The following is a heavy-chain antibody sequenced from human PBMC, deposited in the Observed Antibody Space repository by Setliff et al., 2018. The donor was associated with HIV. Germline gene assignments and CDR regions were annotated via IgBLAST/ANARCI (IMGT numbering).Heavy chain of an antibody. CDR2: TRNKPNTYTT. CDR3: ARDRYSGSSTDY. V-gene: IGHV3-72*01. J-gene: IGHJ4*02. CDR1: GFTFTDYH. Sequence: GESLKISCITSGFTFTDYHMSWVRQAPGKGLVWVGRTRNKPNTYTTEYAASVKGRFTISRDDSKNSLYLQMNSLKTEDTAVYYCARDRYSGSSTDYWGQGTLVTVSS. D-gene: IGHD1-26*01.